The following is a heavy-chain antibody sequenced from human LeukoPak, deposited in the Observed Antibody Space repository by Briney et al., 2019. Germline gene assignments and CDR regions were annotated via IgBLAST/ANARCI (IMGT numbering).Heavy chain of an antibody. Sequence: GGSLRLSCAASGFTFSSCGMHWVRQAPGKGLEWVSGIRASGTSTYYADSVKGRFTISRDNSKNTLYLQVNSLRAEDTAIYYCAKDNNPDGSSGWPIDYWGQGTLVTVSS. CDR1: GFTFSSCG. CDR3: AKDNNPDGSSGWPIDY. D-gene: IGHD6-19*01. J-gene: IGHJ4*02. V-gene: IGHV3-23*01. CDR2: IRASGTST.